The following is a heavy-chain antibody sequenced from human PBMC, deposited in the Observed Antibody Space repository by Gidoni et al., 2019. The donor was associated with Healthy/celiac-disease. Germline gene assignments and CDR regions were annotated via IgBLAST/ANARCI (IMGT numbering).Heavy chain of an antibody. Sequence: VQLQQWGAGLLKPAETRALTCAVYGGSFSGYYWSWIRQPPGRGLGWIGEINHSGSTNYNPSLKSRVPISVDTSKNQFSLKLRSVTAADTAVYYCARGGSCPDYWGQGTLFTVSS. CDR2: INHSGST. D-gene: IGHD2-15*01. CDR3: ARGGSCPDY. J-gene: IGHJ4*02. V-gene: IGHV4-34*01. CDR1: GGSFSGYY.